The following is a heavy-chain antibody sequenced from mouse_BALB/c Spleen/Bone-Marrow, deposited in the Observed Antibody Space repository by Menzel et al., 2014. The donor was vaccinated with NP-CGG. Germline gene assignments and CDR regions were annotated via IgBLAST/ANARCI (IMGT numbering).Heavy chain of an antibody. J-gene: IGHJ3*01. V-gene: IGHV1-9*01. CDR3: ARRGHGFAWFAY. CDR1: GYTFSSNW. Sequence: VQLQQSGTELMKPGASVKISCKATGYTFSSNWIEWVNQRPGHGLEWIGEILPGSGSTNYNEKFKGKATFTADTSSNTAYTQLSSLTSEDSAVYYCARRGHGFAWFAYWGQGTLVTVSA. D-gene: IGHD1-2*01. CDR2: ILPGSGST.